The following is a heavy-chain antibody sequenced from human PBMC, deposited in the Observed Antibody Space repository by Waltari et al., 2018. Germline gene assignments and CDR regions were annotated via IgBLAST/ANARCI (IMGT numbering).Heavy chain of an antibody. V-gene: IGHV3-48*03. J-gene: IGHJ4*02. CDR2: ISSSGSTI. CDR3: VGQLLEWLDS. D-gene: IGHD3-3*01. CDR1: GFTFRSYD. Sequence: EVQLVESGGGLVRPGGSLRPPCAASGFTFRSYDMNWVRQGPGQGLEWVSFISSSGSTIYYADSVKGRFTISRDNAENSLYLKINSLRAEDTAIYYCVGQLLEWLDSWGQGTLVTVSS.